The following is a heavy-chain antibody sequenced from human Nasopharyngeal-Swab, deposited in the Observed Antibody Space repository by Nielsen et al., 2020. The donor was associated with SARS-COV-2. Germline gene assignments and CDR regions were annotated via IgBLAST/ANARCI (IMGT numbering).Heavy chain of an antibody. D-gene: IGHD1-1*01. V-gene: IGHV3-11*04. Sequence: GESLKISCAASGFTFSDYYMSWIRQAPGKGLEWVSYISSSGSTIYCADSVKGRFTISRDNAKNSLYLQMNSLRAEDTAVYYCASSQAYNWNDSDAFDIWGQGTMVTVSS. CDR3: ASSQAYNWNDSDAFDI. J-gene: IGHJ3*02. CDR1: GFTFSDYY. CDR2: ISSSGSTI.